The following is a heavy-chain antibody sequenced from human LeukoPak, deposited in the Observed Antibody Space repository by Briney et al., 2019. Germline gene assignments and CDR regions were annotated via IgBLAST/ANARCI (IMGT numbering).Heavy chain of an antibody. CDR2: IYHSGST. Sequence: NPSETLSLTCTVSGYCISSGYYWGWIRQPPGKGLGWIGSIYHSGSTYYNPSLKSRVTISVDTSKNQFSLKLSSVTAAGTAVYYCARVKDYSNYVYYYYYMDVWGKGTTVTVSS. CDR3: ARVKDYSNYVYYYYYMDV. J-gene: IGHJ6*03. V-gene: IGHV4-38-2*02. D-gene: IGHD4-11*01. CDR1: GYCISSGYY.